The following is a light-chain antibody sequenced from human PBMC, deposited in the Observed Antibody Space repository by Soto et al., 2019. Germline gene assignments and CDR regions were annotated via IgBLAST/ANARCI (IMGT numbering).Light chain of an antibody. Sequence: EIVLTQPPGPLSVSPGDRVTLSCRASQTVNNNYLAWYQQKPGQAPRLLIYGASTPATGTPARFSGSGSGTDFTLTGSRLEPEDFAVNYCQQYGGSAPWTFGPGTKVDMK. CDR3: QQYGGSAPWT. V-gene: IGKV3-20*01. CDR2: GAS. J-gene: IGKJ1*01. CDR1: QTVNNNY.